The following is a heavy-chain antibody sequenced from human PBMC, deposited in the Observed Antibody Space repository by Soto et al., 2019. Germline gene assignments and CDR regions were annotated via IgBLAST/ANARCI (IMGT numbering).Heavy chain of an antibody. CDR1: GFTFSSYE. J-gene: IGHJ4*02. D-gene: IGHD6-19*01. CDR3: ARTPYSSGWYEGDY. Sequence: GGSLRLSCAASGFTFSSYEMNWVRQAPGKGLEWVSYISSSGSTIYYADSVKGRFTISRDNAKNSLYLQMNSLRAEDTAVYYCARTPYSSGWYEGDYWGQGTLVTVSS. CDR2: ISSSGSTI. V-gene: IGHV3-48*03.